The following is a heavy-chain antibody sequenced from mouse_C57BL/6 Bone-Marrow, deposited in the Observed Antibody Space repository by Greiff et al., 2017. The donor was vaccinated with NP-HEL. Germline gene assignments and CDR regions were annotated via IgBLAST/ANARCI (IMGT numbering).Heavy chain of an antibody. D-gene: IGHD2-12*01. CDR1: GFTFSDYY. J-gene: IGHJ2*01. CDR3: ARVRLGFDY. V-gene: IGHV5-16*01. Sequence: EVQVVESEGGLVQPGSSMKLSCTASGFTFSDYYMAWVRQVPEKGLEWVANINPAGSSTYYLDSLKSRFIISRDNAKNMLYLQMSSLKSEDTATYYCARVRLGFDYWGQGTTLTVSS. CDR2: INPAGSST.